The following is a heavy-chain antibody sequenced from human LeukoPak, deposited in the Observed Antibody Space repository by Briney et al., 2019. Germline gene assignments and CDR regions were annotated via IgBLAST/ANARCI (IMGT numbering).Heavy chain of an antibody. J-gene: IGHJ4*02. V-gene: IGHV1-18*01. CDR1: GYTFTRYG. CDR3: ARLYSSGWIDY. CDR2: ISASNGNT. Sequence: ASVKVSCKASGYTFTRYGISWVRQAPGQGLQWLGWISASNGNTNYAQKFRDRVTMSTDTSTSTAYMELRSLRSDDTAVYYCARLYSSGWIDYWGQGTLVTVSS. D-gene: IGHD6-19*01.